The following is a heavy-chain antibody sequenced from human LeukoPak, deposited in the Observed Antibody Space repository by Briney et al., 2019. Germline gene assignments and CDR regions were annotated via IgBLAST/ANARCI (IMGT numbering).Heavy chain of an antibody. CDR3: AREVAGTPWIDY. J-gene: IGHJ4*02. V-gene: IGHV4-39*02. Sequence: SETLSLTRTVSGGSISSNNYNWGWTRHPPGEGLGWIGNIYYSGSTYYNPSLKSRVTISVDTSKNQFSLKLSSVTAADTAVYYCAREVAGTPWIDYWGQGTLVTVSS. CDR2: IYYSGST. D-gene: IGHD6-19*01. CDR1: GGSISSNNYN.